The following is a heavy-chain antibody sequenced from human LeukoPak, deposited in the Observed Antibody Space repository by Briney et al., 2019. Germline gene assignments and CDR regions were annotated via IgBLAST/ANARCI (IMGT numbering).Heavy chain of an antibody. Sequence: GGSLRLSCAASGFTFSSYAMSWVRQAPGKGLEWVSAISGSGGSTYYADSVKGRFTISRDNSKNTLYLQMNSLRAEDTAVYYCAKETVWFGELGPSYNWFDPWGQGTLATVSA. CDR2: ISGSGGST. D-gene: IGHD3-10*01. CDR3: AKETVWFGELGPSYNWFDP. V-gene: IGHV3-23*01. CDR1: GFTFSSYA. J-gene: IGHJ5*02.